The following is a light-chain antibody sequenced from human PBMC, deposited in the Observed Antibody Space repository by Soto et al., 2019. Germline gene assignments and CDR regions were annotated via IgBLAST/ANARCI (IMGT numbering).Light chain of an antibody. V-gene: IGKV3-20*01. J-gene: IGKJ1*01. CDR3: QEYGSSRT. CDR2: DAS. CDR1: QSVSRTY. Sequence: GERATLSCRASQSVSRTYLAWYQQKPGQAPRLLIYDASSRATGIPDRFSGTGSGTDFALTISRLEPDDFAVYYCQEYGSSRTFGQGTKVDIK.